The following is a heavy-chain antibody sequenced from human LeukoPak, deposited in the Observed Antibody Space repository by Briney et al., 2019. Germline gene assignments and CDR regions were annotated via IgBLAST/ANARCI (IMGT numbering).Heavy chain of an antibody. J-gene: IGHJ5*02. D-gene: IGHD3-9*01. CDR3: ARTVSYYDILTGYSETNWFDP. V-gene: IGHV5-10-1*01. Sequence: GESLKISCKGSGYSFTTYWISWVRQMPGKGLEWMGRIDPSDSYTNYSPSFQGHVTISADKSISTAYLQWSSLKASDTAMYYCARTVSYYDILTGYSETNWFDPWGQGTLVTVSS. CDR2: IDPSDSYT. CDR1: GYSFTTYW.